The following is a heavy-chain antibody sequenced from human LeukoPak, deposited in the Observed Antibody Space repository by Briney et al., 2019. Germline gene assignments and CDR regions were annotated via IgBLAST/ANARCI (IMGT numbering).Heavy chain of an antibody. CDR2: ISYDGSNK. D-gene: IGHD1-26*01. CDR3: ARPNSGSYALDY. V-gene: IGHV3-30*04. J-gene: IGHJ4*02. Sequence: GGSLRLSCAASGFTFSSYAMHWVRQAPGKGLEWVAVISYDGSNKHYADSVKGRFTISRDNSKNTLYLQMNSLRAEDTAVYYCARPNSGSYALDYWGQGTLVTVSS. CDR1: GFTFSSYA.